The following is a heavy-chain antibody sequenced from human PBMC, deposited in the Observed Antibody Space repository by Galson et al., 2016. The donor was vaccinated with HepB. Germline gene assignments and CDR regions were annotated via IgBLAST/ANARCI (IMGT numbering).Heavy chain of an antibody. V-gene: IGHV4-39*01. CDR2: IHHNGVT. CDR3: ARHSGYSPFDY. D-gene: IGHD3-22*01. Sequence: SETLSFTCTVSGGSITTSSGDYHWGWLRQPPGKGLEWLGNIHHNGVTYYNPSLRSRVTISRDTSKNQFSLRLSSVTAADTAVFCCARHSGYSPFDYWSQGTLVAVSS. J-gene: IGHJ4*02. CDR1: GGSITTSSGDYH.